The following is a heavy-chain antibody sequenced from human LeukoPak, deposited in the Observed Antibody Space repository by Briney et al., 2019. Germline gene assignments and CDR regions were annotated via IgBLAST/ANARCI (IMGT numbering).Heavy chain of an antibody. D-gene: IGHD5-18*01. CDR2: ISSSSSYI. J-gene: IGHJ4*02. V-gene: IGHV3-21*01. Sequence: GGSLRLSCAASGFTFSSYSMNWVRQAPGKGLEWVSSISSSSSYIYYADSVKGRFTISRGNAKNSLYLQMNSLRAEDTAVYYCAKDLRYSYVLDYWGQGTLVTVSS. CDR1: GFTFSSYS. CDR3: AKDLRYSYVLDY.